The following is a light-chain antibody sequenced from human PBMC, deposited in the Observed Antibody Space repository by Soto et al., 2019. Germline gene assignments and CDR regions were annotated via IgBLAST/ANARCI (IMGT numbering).Light chain of an antibody. J-gene: IGKJ2*01. V-gene: IGKV3-15*01. Sequence: EIVMTQSPATLSVSPGERATLSCRVSQSVSSNLAWYQQKPGQAPRLLIYGASTRATGIPARFSGSGSGTEFTLTISSLQSEDFAVYYCQQYNNGPYTFGQGTKLEIK. CDR2: GAS. CDR1: QSVSSN. CDR3: QQYNNGPYT.